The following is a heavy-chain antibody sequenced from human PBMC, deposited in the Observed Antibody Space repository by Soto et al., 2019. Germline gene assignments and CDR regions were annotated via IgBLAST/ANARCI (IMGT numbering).Heavy chain of an antibody. CDR2: IIPIFGTA. J-gene: IGHJ5*02. D-gene: IGHD1-26*01. CDR3: ARVVGATGRHNWFDP. V-gene: IGHV1-69*06. CDR1: GGTFSSYA. Sequence: SVKVSCKASGGTFSSYAISWVRQAPVQGLEWMGGIIPIFGTANYAQKFQGRVTITADKSTSTAYMELSSLRSEDTAVYYCARVVGATGRHNWFDPWGQGTLVTVSS.